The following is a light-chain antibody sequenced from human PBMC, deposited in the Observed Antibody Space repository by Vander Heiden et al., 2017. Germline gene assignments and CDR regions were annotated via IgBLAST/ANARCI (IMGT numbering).Light chain of an antibody. CDR3: SSYTSSSTAV. V-gene: IGLV2-14*03. CDR1: SSDVGGYNY. CDR2: DVS. Sequence: QSALPPPASVSGSPGQSFTISCTGTSSDVGGYNYVSWYQQHPGKAPKLMIYDVSKRPSGVANRFSGSKSGNTASLTISGLQAEDEADYYCSSYTSSSTAVFGGGTKLTVL. J-gene: IGLJ3*02.